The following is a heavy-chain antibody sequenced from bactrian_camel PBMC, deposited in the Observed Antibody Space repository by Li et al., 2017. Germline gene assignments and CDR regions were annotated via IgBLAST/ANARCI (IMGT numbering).Heavy chain of an antibody. V-gene: IGHV3S25*01. CDR1: GFTFSGQW. Sequence: QLVESGGDLVQAGGSLKLSCAASGFTFSGQWMSWVRQAPGKGLEWVSAIYSGGLRTYYANSVKGRFTISRDNAKNTVYLQLNSLQTEDMGWYYCGQRLDGATSLADTAYWGQGTQVTVS. J-gene: IGHJ4*01. D-gene: IGHD6*01. CDR2: IYSGGLRT. CDR3: GQRLDGATSLADTAY.